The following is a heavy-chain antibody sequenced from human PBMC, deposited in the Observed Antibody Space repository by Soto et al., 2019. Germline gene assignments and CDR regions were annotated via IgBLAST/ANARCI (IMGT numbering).Heavy chain of an antibody. CDR2: IYPGDSDT. CDR3: ARHTISGNYYYYGMDV. Sequence: GESLKISCKGSGYSFTSYWIGWVRQMPGKGLEWMGIIYPGDSDTRYSPSFQGHVTISADKSISTAYLQWSSLKASDTAMYYCARHTISGNYYYYGMDVWGQGTTVTVSS. J-gene: IGHJ6*02. V-gene: IGHV5-51*01. D-gene: IGHD5-12*01. CDR1: GYSFTSYW.